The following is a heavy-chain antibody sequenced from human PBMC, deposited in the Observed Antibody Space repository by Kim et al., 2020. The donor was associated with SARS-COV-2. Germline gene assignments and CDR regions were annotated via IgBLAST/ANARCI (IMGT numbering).Heavy chain of an antibody. D-gene: IGHD4-17*01. V-gene: IGHV3-23*01. CDR2: ISGSGGST. J-gene: IGHJ4*02. CDR3: GKGPTVTTGLDY. CDR1: GFTFSSYA. Sequence: GGSLRLSCAASGFTFSSYAMSWVRQAPGKGLEWVSAISGSGGSTYYADSVKAGSTTSRENSKNRLYLQRNSRRAGERAENYGGKGPTVTTGLDYGGQGTL.